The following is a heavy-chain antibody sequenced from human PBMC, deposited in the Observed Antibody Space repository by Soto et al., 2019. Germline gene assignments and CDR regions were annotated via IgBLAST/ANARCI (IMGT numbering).Heavy chain of an antibody. J-gene: IGHJ4*02. D-gene: IGHD3-9*01. CDR2: MNPKSANT. CDR1: RYTFISYD. Sequence: GASVKVSCKASRYTFISYDINWVRQAAGQGLEWMGWMNPKSANTGYAQNFQGRVTMTRNTSISTAYMELSSLRSEDTAVYYCARSYYFDWLLDYWGQGTLVTVSS. CDR3: ARSYYFDWLLDY. V-gene: IGHV1-8*01.